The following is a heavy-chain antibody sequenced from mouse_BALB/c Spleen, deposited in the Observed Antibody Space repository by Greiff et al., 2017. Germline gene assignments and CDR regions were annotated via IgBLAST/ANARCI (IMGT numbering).Heavy chain of an antibody. J-gene: IGHJ4*01. CDR1: GFTFSSYG. V-gene: IGHV5-6-3*01. CDR2: INSNGGST. CDR3: ARDLGLRLDY. Sequence: DVQLVESGGGLVQPGGSLKLSCAASGFTFSSYGMSWVRQTPDKRLELVATINSNGGSTYYPDSVKGRFTISRDNAKNTLYLQMSSLKSEDTAMYYCARDLGLRLDYWGQGTSVTVSS. D-gene: IGHD2-2*01.